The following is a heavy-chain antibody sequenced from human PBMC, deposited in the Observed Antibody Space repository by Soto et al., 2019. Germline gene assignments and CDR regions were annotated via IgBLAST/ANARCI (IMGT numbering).Heavy chain of an antibody. D-gene: IGHD6-6*01. Sequence: GGSLRLSCAASGFTFTTYAMTWVRQPPGKGLEWVSAISGSGGSTYYADSVKGRFTISRDNSKNTLFLQMKSMRAEDTAVYYWGKNCDTTFSSSSHWGQGNLVTVSS. V-gene: IGHV3-23*01. CDR3: GKNCDTTFSSSSH. CDR1: GFTFTTYA. J-gene: IGHJ4*02. CDR2: ISGSGGST.